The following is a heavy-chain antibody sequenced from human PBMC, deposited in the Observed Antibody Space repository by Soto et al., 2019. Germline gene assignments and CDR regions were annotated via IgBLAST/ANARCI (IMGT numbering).Heavy chain of an antibody. CDR3: AKEYSGSYPDYGMDV. CDR2: ISYDGSNK. CDR1: GFTFSSYG. D-gene: IGHD1-26*01. J-gene: IGHJ6*02. Sequence: LGGSLRLSCAASGFTFSSYGMHWVRQAPGKGLEWVAVISYDGSNKYYADSVKGRFTISRDNSRNTLYLQMNSLRAEDTAVYYCAKEYSGSYPDYGMDVWGQGTTVTVSS. V-gene: IGHV3-30*18.